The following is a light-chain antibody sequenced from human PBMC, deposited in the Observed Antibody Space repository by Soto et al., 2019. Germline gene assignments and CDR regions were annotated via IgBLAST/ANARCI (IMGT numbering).Light chain of an antibody. CDR3: QQYQSYFLT. V-gene: IGKV1-5*01. Sequence: DIQMTQSPSTLSASVGDRVTITCRASQSISRSLAWYQQKSGKAPKLLIYDASSLESGVPSRFSGSGFGTEFTLTISGLQPDDFATYYCQQYQSYFLTFGPGTTVAMK. CDR1: QSISRS. J-gene: IGKJ3*01. CDR2: DAS.